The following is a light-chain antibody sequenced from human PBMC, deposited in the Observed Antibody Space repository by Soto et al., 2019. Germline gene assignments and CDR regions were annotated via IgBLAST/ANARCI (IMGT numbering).Light chain of an antibody. CDR1: QSISSSF. Sequence: EIVLTQSPGTLSLSPGARATLSCRASQSISSSFFAWYQHKPGQAPRLLIYGTSNRATGIPDRFSGSGSGTDFTLTISRLEPEDFAVYYCQQYGSSPFTFGPGTKVDIK. CDR2: GTS. J-gene: IGKJ3*01. V-gene: IGKV3-20*01. CDR3: QQYGSSPFT.